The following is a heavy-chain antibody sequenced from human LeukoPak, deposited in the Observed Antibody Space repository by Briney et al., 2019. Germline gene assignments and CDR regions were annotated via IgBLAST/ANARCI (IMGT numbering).Heavy chain of an antibody. Sequence: GSLRISCAAPGFTFNNAWMSPVRQAPGKGPEWVGRIKSKTDGGTTDYAAHVKGRFTNSRDDSQNTLYLQMNSLRTEDTAVYYCTTEPNLRFLEWLEYYYYYMDVWGKGTTVTVSS. D-gene: IGHD3-3*01. CDR2: IKSKTDGGTT. V-gene: IGHV3-15*01. CDR1: GFTFNNAW. J-gene: IGHJ6*03. CDR3: TTEPNLRFLEWLEYYYYYMDV.